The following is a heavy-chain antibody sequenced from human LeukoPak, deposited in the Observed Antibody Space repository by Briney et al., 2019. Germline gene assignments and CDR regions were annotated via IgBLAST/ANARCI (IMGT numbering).Heavy chain of an antibody. J-gene: IGHJ6*02. V-gene: IGHV4-34*01. CDR3: ARAPGIAAAGHHYYYGMDV. Sequence: SETLSLTCAVYGGTFSGYYWSWIRQPPGKGLEWIGEINHSGSTNYNPPLKSRVTISVDTSKNQFSLKLSSVTAADTAVYYCARAPGIAAAGHHYYYGMDVWGQGTTVTVSS. CDR1: GGTFSGYY. D-gene: IGHD6-13*01. CDR2: INHSGST.